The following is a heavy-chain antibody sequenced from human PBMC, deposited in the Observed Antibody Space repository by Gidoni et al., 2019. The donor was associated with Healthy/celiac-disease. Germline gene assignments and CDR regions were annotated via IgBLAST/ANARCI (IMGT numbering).Heavy chain of an antibody. D-gene: IGHD5-18*01. CDR3: ARDQAPRIQLWLGGYYYDYGMDV. V-gene: IGHV3-30-3*01. Sequence: QVQLVESGGGVVQPGRSLRLSCAASGFTFCSYAMHWVRQAPGKGLEWVAVISYDGSNKYYADSVKGRFTISRDNSKNTLYLQMNSLRAEDTAVYYCARDQAPRIQLWLGGYYYDYGMDVWGQGTTVTVSS. CDR2: ISYDGSNK. J-gene: IGHJ6*02. CDR1: GFTFCSYA.